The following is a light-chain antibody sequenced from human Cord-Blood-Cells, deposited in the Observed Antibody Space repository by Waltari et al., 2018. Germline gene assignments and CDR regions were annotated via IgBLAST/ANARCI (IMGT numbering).Light chain of an antibody. Sequence: QSALTQPASVSGSPGQSLHIPSPGTSSDVGVYYYVSWYQQHPGKAPKLMSYDVSKRPSGVSNRFSGSKSGNTASLTISGLQAEDEADYYCSSYTSSSTLLYVFGTGTKVTVL. CDR2: DVS. CDR1: SSDVGVYYY. J-gene: IGLJ1*01. V-gene: IGLV2-14*03. CDR3: SSYTSSSTLLYV.